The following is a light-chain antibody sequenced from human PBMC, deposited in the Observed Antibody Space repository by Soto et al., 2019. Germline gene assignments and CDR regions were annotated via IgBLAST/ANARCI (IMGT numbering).Light chain of an antibody. CDR1: NSNIGNNA. V-gene: IGLV1-36*01. Sequence: QPVLTQPPSVSEVPRQRVSISCSGSNSNIGNNAVNWYQQLPGKTPKLLIYYDDLLPSGVSDRFSGSKSGTSASLAISGLQSEDEAVYYCAAWDDSLNGVIFGGGTQLTVL. CDR2: YDD. CDR3: AAWDDSLNGVI. J-gene: IGLJ2*01.